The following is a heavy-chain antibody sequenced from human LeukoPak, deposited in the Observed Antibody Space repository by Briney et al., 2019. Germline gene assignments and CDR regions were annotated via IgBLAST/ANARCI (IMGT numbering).Heavy chain of an antibody. D-gene: IGHD6-13*01. CDR3: ARVLSSGTDWFDP. CDR1: GYSISSGYY. J-gene: IGHJ5*02. CDR2: IYHSGST. Sequence: PSETLSLTCAVSGYSISSGYYWGWIRQPPGKGLEWIGSIYHSGSTYYNPSLKSRVTISVDTSKNQFSLKLSSVTAADTAVYYYARVLSSGTDWFDPWGQGTLVTVSS. V-gene: IGHV4-38-2*01.